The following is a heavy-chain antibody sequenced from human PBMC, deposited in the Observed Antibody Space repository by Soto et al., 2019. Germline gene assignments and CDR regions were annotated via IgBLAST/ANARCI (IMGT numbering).Heavy chain of an antibody. D-gene: IGHD3-10*01. V-gene: IGHV3-21*01. CDR3: ARQSVLLWFGESNVHFDY. CDR2: ISSSSSYI. Sequence: GGSLRLSCAASGFTFSSYSMNWVRQAPGKGLEWVSSISSSSSYIYYADSVKGRFTISRDNAKNSLYLQMNSLRAEDTAVYYCARQSVLLWFGESNVHFDYWGQGTLVTVSS. J-gene: IGHJ4*02. CDR1: GFTFSSYS.